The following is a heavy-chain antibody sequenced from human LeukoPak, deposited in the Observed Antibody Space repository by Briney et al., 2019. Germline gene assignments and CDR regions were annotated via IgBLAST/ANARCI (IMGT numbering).Heavy chain of an antibody. CDR3: AREGVRAARDY. CDR1: EFTFSRYW. V-gene: IGHV3-7*01. CDR2: IKEDESEK. D-gene: IGHD2-8*01. J-gene: IGHJ4*02. Sequence: GGSLRLSCAASEFTFSRYWMSWVRQAPGKGLEWVANIKEDESEKNYGDSVRGQFTISRDNAKNSLYLEMNSLRAEDTAVYYCAREGVRAARDYWGQGTLVAVSS.